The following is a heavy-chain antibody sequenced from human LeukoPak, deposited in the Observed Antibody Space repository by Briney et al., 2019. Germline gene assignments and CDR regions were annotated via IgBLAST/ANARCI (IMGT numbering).Heavy chain of an antibody. CDR2: ISGSGGST. Sequence: GGSLRLSCAASGFTFSRYAMSLVRQAPRKGLEWVSAISGSGGSTYYADSVKGRFTISRDNSKNTLYLQMNSLRAEDTAVYYCVGLPRDGYNGYYFDYWGQGTLVTVSS. V-gene: IGHV3-23*01. D-gene: IGHD5-24*01. J-gene: IGHJ4*02. CDR1: GFTFSRYA. CDR3: VGLPRDGYNGYYFDY.